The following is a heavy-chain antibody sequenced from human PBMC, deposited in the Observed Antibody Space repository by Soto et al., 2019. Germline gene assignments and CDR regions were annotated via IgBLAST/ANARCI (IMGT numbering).Heavy chain of an antibody. CDR1: VYSSSSSSQY. J-gene: IGHJ5*02. CDR3: ARHWIAGSSIP. V-gene: IGHV4-39*01. Sequence: PSETLSLTCIVSVYSSSSSSQYWCWIRQPPGKGLEWIGSIHYSGTSYYNPSLKSRVTIFVDTSKNQLSLKLSSVTAADTAVYYCARHWIAGSSIPWGQGTLVTVS. D-gene: IGHD2-21*01. CDR2: IHYSGTS.